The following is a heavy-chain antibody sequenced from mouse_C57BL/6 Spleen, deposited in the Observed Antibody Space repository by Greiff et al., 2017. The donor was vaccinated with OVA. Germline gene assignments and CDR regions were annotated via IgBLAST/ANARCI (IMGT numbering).Heavy chain of an antibody. V-gene: IGHV3-6*01. J-gene: IGHJ4*01. CDR1: GYSITSGYY. CDR3: ARGKDGNYYYYAMDY. Sequence: VQLQQSGPGLVKPSQSLSLTCSVTGYSITSGYYWNWIRQFPGNKLEWMGYISYDGSNNYNPSLKNRISITRDTSKNQFFLKLNSVTTEDTATYYCARGKDGNYYYYAMDYWGQGTSVTVSS. D-gene: IGHD2-1*01. CDR2: ISYDGSN.